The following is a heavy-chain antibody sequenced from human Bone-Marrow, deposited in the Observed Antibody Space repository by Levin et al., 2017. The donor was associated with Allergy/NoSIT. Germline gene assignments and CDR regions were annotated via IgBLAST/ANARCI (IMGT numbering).Heavy chain of an antibody. Sequence: PGGSLRLSCKGSEYTFTNYWIAWVRQMPGKGLEWMGIIYPGDSDVRYSPSFEGQVTFSADKSISTAYLQWRSLRASDTGMYYCARQVGSTWSYYMDVWGKGTTVTVSS. V-gene: IGHV5-51*01. CDR2: IYPGDSDV. CDR1: EYTFTNYW. CDR3: ARQVGSTWSYYMDV. J-gene: IGHJ6*03. D-gene: IGHD6-13*01.